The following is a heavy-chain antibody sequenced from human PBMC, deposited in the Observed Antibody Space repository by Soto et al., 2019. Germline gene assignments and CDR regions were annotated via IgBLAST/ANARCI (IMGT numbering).Heavy chain of an antibody. J-gene: IGHJ6*02. CDR1: GGTFSRYS. CDR3: AREDRDRETGLVPAAIDGMDV. D-gene: IGHD2-2*01. Sequence: QVQLVQSGAEVKKPGSSVKVSCKASGGTFSRYSITWVRQAPGHGLEWIGRIIPIFGIASYAQKFQGRVTITADESTSTAYMGLSSLRSDDTAVYYCAREDRDRETGLVPAAIDGMDVWGQGSTVTVYS. CDR2: IIPIFGIA. V-gene: IGHV1-69*08.